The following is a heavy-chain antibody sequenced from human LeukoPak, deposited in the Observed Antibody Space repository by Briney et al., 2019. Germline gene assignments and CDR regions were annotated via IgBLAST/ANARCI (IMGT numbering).Heavy chain of an antibody. CDR1: GFTISSYY. D-gene: IGHD1-14*01. J-gene: IGHJ3*02. CDR3: AKPPTSANRYAFDM. Sequence: GGSLRLSCAASGFTISSYYMNWVRQAPGKGLEWVSSISSSSSFIYYADSVKGRFTISRDNAKNSLYLQMNSLRAEDSAVYYCAKPPTSANRYAFDMWGQGTMVTVSS. V-gene: IGHV3-21*01. CDR2: ISSSSSFI.